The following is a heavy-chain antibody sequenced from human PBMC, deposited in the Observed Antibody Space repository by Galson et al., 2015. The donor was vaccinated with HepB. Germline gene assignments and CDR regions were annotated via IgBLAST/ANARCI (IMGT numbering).Heavy chain of an antibody. D-gene: IGHD1-26*01. V-gene: IGHV3-23*01. CDR2: ISGSGGST. CDR3: APHPTWELRRQYYFDY. CDR1: GFTFSSYA. J-gene: IGHJ4*02. Sequence: SLRLSCAASGFTFSSYAMSWVRQAPGKGLEWVSAISGSGGSTYYADSVKGRFTISRDNSKNTLYLQMNSLRAEDTAVYYCAPHPTWELRRQYYFDYWGQGTLVTVSS.